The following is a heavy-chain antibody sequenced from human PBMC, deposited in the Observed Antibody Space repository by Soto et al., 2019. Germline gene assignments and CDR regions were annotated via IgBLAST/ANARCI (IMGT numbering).Heavy chain of an antibody. CDR1: GVTFSSYE. Sequence: EVQLVESGGGLVQPGGSLRLSCASSGVTFSSYEMNWVRQAPGKGLEWVSYISSSGSTISYADSVKGRFTISRDNAKKSLYLQMNSLRAEDTAVYYCARIAANVFYYYAMDVWGQGTTVTVSS. CDR3: ARIAANVFYYYAMDV. CDR2: ISSSGSTI. J-gene: IGHJ6*02. D-gene: IGHD6-25*01. V-gene: IGHV3-48*03.